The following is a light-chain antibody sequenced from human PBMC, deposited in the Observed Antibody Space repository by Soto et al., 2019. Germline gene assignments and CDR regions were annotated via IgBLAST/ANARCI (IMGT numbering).Light chain of an antibody. CDR1: QSLVYSNGNTY. Sequence: DVVMTQSPLSLPVTLGQPASISCRSSQSLVYSNGNTYLNWFHQRPGQSPRRLIYEFSNRDSGVPDRFSGSGSGTDFTLKISRVEAEDVGIYYCMQGTFWPFTFGPGTKVDVK. V-gene: IGKV2-30*01. J-gene: IGKJ3*01. CDR3: MQGTFWPFT. CDR2: EFS.